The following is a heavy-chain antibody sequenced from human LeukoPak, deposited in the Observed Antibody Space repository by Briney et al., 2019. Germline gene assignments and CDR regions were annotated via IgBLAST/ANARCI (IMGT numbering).Heavy chain of an antibody. D-gene: IGHD6-13*01. Sequence: PGRSLRLSCAASGFTFSSYGMHWVRQAPGEGLEWVAVIWYDGSSKYYADSVKGRFTISRDNSENTLYLQMNSLRAEDTAVYYCAKRLSSWEFDYWGQGTLVTVSS. CDR2: IWYDGSSK. CDR1: GFTFSSYG. CDR3: AKRLSSWEFDY. J-gene: IGHJ4*02. V-gene: IGHV3-30*18.